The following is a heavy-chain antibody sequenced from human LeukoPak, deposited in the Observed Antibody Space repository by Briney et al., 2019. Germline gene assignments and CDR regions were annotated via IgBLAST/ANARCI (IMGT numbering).Heavy chain of an antibody. CDR1: GYTFPTYG. D-gene: IGHD1-26*01. V-gene: IGHV1-18*01. J-gene: IGHJ4*02. CDR3: ARGMGRNTVADFDF. Sequence: ASVKGSCKASGYTFPTYGISWVRQAPGQGLEWMGWISPYNGNANYAQRFQGRVTMTTDTSTSTAYMELRSLRSDDTAVYYCARGMGRNTVADFDFWGQGTLVTVSS. CDR2: ISPYNGNA.